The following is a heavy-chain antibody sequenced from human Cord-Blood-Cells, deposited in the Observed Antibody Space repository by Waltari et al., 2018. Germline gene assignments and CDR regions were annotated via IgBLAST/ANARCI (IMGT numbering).Heavy chain of an antibody. J-gene: IGHJ4*02. D-gene: IGHD6-13*01. CDR1: GGSISSSSYY. V-gene: IGHV4-39*01. CDR2: IYYSGST. CDR3: ARHLYSSSWYGGPGQNFDY. Sequence: QLQLQESGPGLVKPSETLSLTCTVSGGSISSSSYYWGWIRQPPGKGLEWIGSIYYSGSTYHNPSLKSRVTISVDTSKNQFSLKRSSVTAADTAVYYCARHLYSSSWYGGPGQNFDYWGQGTLVTVSS.